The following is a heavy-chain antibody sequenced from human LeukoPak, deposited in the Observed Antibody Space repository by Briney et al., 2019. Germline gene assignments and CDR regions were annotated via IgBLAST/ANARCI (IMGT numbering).Heavy chain of an antibody. Sequence: GRSLRPSCAASGFTFSSYAMHWVRQAPGKGLEWVAVISYDGSNKYYADSVKGRFTISRDNSKNTLYLQMNSLRAEDTAVYYCARADYWGAFDIWGQGTMVTVSS. CDR1: GFTFSSYA. CDR2: ISYDGSNK. D-gene: IGHD7-27*01. CDR3: ARADYWGAFDI. V-gene: IGHV3-30-3*01. J-gene: IGHJ3*02.